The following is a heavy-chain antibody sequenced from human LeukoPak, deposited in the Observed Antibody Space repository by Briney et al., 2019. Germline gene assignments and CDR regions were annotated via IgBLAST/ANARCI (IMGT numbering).Heavy chain of an antibody. CDR3: ARGGASSHWFDS. J-gene: IGHJ5*01. Sequence: PSETLSLTCSVSGASIATHSWSWIRQPPGKGLESIGFIYNIGTTYYRPSLRSRVTISVDTSKNQLSLKLSSVTAADTAFYYCARGGASSHWFDSWGQGTLVTVSS. CDR2: IYNIGTT. CDR1: GASIATHS. V-gene: IGHV4-59*11. D-gene: IGHD6-13*01.